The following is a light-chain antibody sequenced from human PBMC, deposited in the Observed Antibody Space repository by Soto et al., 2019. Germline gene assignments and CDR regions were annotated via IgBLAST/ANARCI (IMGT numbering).Light chain of an antibody. J-gene: IGLJ2*01. CDR1: SSDVGGYNY. V-gene: IGLV2-11*01. Sequence: QSALTQPRSVSGSPGQSVTISCTGTSSDVGGYNYVSWYQQHPGKAPKLMIYDVSKRPSGVPDRFSVSKYGNTASLTISGLHAEDEADYYCCSYAGSYTVFGGGTKLTVL. CDR3: CSYAGSYTV. CDR2: DVS.